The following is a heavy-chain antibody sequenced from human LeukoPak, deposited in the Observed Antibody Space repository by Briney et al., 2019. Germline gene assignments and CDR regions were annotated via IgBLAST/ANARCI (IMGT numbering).Heavy chain of an antibody. D-gene: IGHD3-22*01. J-gene: IGHJ4*02. CDR3: ARGGDSSYYGDY. Sequence: PGWSLRLSCAASGFTVRSNYMNWVRQAPGNGLEWVSLIYSGGSTHYADSVKGRFTISRDNSKNNLYLQMNSLRAEDTAVYYCARGGDSSYYGDYWGQGTLVTVSS. CDR2: IYSGGST. CDR1: GFTVRSNY. V-gene: IGHV3-66*01.